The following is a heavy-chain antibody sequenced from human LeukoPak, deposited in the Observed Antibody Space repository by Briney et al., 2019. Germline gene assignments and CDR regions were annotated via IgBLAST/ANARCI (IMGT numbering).Heavy chain of an antibody. CDR3: ASSILWFGELLKY. Sequence: SETLSLTCTVSGGSISSYYWSWIRQPPGKGLEWIGEINHSGSTNYNPSLKSRVTISVDTSKNQFSLKLSSVTAADTAVYYCASSILWFGELLKYWGQGTLVTVSS. CDR2: INHSGST. V-gene: IGHV4-34*01. D-gene: IGHD3-10*01. CDR1: GGSISSYY. J-gene: IGHJ4*02.